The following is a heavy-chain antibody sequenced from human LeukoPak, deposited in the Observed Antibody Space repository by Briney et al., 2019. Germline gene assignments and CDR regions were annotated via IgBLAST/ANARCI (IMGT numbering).Heavy chain of an antibody. CDR1: GGTFRKYG. J-gene: IGHJ5*02. D-gene: IGHD2-15*01. CDR2: IIPIFGTP. Sequence: SVKVSCKASGGTFRKYGITWVRQAPGQGLEWMGTIIPIFGTPNFAQNFQGIVTINAHESMSTAYMELSSLRSEHTAVYYCSRLLRSSPRDPWGQGTLVTVSS. CDR3: SRLLRSSPRDP. V-gene: IGHV1-69*13.